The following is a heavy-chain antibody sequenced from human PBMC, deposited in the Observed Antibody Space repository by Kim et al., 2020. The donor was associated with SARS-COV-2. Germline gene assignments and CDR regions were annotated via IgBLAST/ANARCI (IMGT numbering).Heavy chain of an antibody. CDR2: INPSGGST. V-gene: IGHV1-46*01. D-gene: IGHD2-8*01. J-gene: IGHJ6*02. Sequence: ASVKVSCKASGYTFTSYYMHWVRQAPGQGLEWMGIINPSGGSTSYAQKFQDRVTMTRDTSTSTVYMELSSLRSEDTAVYYCARDRGRYCTNGVCSLYYYGMDVWGQGTTVTVSS. CDR1: GYTFTSYY. CDR3: ARDRGRYCTNGVCSLYYYGMDV.